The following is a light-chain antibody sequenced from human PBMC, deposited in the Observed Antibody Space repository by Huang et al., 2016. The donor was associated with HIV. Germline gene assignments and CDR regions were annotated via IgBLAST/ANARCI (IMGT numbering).Light chain of an antibody. CDR1: QSVGGK. V-gene: IGKV3-15*01. Sequence: ILLTQFPATLSVSPGQRVTLSCRASQSVGGKLAWYQQRHGQAPRLLIYGASTRVPTIPDRFSGSRSGTEFTLTISSLQSEDYAVYYGQQYDTGPPLTFGGGTKV. CDR2: GAS. CDR3: QQYDTGPPLT. J-gene: IGKJ4*01.